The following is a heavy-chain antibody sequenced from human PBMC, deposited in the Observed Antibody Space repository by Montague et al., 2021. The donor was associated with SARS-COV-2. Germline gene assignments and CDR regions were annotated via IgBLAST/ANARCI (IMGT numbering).Heavy chain of an antibody. CDR3: ARYSSSSTTPFDC. V-gene: IGHV3-23*01. CDR1: GFTFSSYA. J-gene: IGHJ4*02. D-gene: IGHD6-6*01. CDR2: ISGSGGST. Sequence: SLRLSCAASGFTFSSYAMSWVRQAPGKGPEWVSAISGSGGSTYFADSVKGRFTISRDNSKNTLYLQMHSLRAEDTAVYYCARYSSSSTTPFDCWGQGTLVTVSS.